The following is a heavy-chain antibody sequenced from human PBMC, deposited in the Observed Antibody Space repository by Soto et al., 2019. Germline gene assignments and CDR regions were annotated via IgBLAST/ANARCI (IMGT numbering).Heavy chain of an antibody. CDR1: GGSISSSSYY. Sequence: SETLSLTCTVSGGSISSSSYYWGWIRQPPGKGLEWIGSIYYSGTTYYNPTLKSRVTISVDTSKNQFSLKLSSVTAADTAVYYCARDDVWSGDHYYYYYGMDVWGRGTTVTVSS. D-gene: IGHD3-3*01. V-gene: IGHV4-39*07. J-gene: IGHJ6*02. CDR2: IYYSGTT. CDR3: ARDDVWSGDHYYYYYGMDV.